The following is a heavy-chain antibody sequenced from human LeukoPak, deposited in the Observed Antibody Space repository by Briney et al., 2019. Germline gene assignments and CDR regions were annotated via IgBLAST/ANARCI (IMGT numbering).Heavy chain of an antibody. Sequence: GGSLRLSCGASGFIFSDFEMNWVRQAPGKGLEWVAYISSSGSTIYYADSLRGRFTVSRDNARNSLYLQMNSLRPEDTAVYYCAREDGEGIFYYMDVWGKGTTVTVS. CDR3: AREDGEGIFYYMDV. J-gene: IGHJ6*03. CDR1: GFIFSDFE. CDR2: ISSSGSTI. D-gene: IGHD2-21*01. V-gene: IGHV3-48*03.